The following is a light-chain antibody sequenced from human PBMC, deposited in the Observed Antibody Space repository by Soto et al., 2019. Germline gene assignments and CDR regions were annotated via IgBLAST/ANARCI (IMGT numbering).Light chain of an antibody. V-gene: IGLV2-14*01. CDR1: SSDVGAYNY. Sequence: QSALTQPASVSGSPGQSITISCTGTSSDVGAYNYVSWYQQHPGNAPKLMIYDVSDRPSGVSIRFSGSKSGNTASLTISGLQAEDEADYYCSSYTSSSTLVFGGGTKLTVL. J-gene: IGLJ2*01. CDR2: DVS. CDR3: SSYTSSSTLV.